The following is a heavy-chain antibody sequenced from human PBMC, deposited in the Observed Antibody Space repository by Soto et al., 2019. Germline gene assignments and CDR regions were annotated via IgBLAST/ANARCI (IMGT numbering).Heavy chain of an antibody. D-gene: IGHD5-12*01. CDR3: AILTPITGVY. Sequence: ASVKVSCKVSGGSFSTYTLTWVRQAPGRGLEWMGGIIPMFGIINYAQKFQGRVTITADRSTTTAYMELISLRSDDTAVYYCAILTPITGVYWGQGAQVTVSS. CDR2: IIPMFGII. J-gene: IGHJ4*02. V-gene: IGHV1-69*10. CDR1: GGSFSTYT.